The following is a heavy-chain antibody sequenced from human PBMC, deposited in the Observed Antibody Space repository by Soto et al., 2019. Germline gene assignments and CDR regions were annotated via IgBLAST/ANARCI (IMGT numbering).Heavy chain of an antibody. Sequence: PGGSLRLSCAASGFTFSSYAMSWVRQAPGKGPEWVSAISGSGGSTYYADSVKGRFTISRDNSKNTLYLQMNSLRAEDTAVYYCAKDSSGYPGGYFDYWGQGTLVTVS. V-gene: IGHV3-23*01. CDR2: ISGSGGST. CDR1: GFTFSSYA. J-gene: IGHJ4*02. CDR3: AKDSSGYPGGYFDY. D-gene: IGHD3-22*01.